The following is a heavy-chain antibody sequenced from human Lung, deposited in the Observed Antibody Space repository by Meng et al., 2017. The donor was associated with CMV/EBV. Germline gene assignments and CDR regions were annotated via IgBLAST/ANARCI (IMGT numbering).Heavy chain of an antibody. D-gene: IGHD2-15*01. CDR3: AKDLRDIVVLVGARVH. CDR1: GFTFNTYA. CDR2: ISGNGGVT. V-gene: IGHV3-23*01. J-gene: IGHJ4*02. Sequence: ESLKISCAASGFTFNTYAMTWVRQAPGRGLESVSIISGNGGVTYYADSVKGRFTISRDNSKNTVYLQMNSLRAEDTAVYYCAKDLRDIVVLVGARVHWGQGTXVTVSS.